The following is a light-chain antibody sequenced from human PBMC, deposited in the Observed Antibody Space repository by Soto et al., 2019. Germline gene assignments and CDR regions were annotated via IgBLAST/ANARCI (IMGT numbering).Light chain of an antibody. J-gene: IGLJ1*01. CDR1: SSNIGASYG. Sequence: QSVLTQPPSVSGAPGQRVTISCTGSSSNIGASYGIHWYQQLPGTAPKLLIYANSNRPSGVPDRFSGSKSGTSASLAITGLQAEDEADYYCQSYDNSLSGSYVFGTGTKVTVL. V-gene: IGLV1-40*01. CDR2: ANS. CDR3: QSYDNSLSGSYV.